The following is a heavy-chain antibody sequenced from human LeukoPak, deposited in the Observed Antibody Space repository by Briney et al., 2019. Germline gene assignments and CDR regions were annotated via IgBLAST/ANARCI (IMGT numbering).Heavy chain of an antibody. V-gene: IGHV4-59*01. CDR3: ASTAVLVPLFDY. Sequence: SETLSLICTVSGGSISSYYWSWIRQPPGKGLEWIGYIYYSGSTNYNPSLKSRVTISVDTSKNQFSLKLSSVTAADTAVYYCASTAVLVPLFDYWGQGTLVTVSS. CDR1: GGSISSYY. D-gene: IGHD3-10*01. CDR2: IYYSGST. J-gene: IGHJ4*02.